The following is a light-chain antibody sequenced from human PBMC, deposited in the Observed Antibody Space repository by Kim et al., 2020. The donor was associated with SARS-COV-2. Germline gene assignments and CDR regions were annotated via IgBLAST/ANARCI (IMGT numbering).Light chain of an antibody. Sequence: RATISGTGSRSNIGAGYDVHWYQQLPGTAPKLLIYDNNNRPSGVPDRFSGSKSGTSASLAITGLQAEDEADYYCQSYDSSLTGSVFGGGTQLTVL. CDR3: QSYDSSLTGSV. CDR1: RSNIGAGYD. V-gene: IGLV1-40*01. CDR2: DNN. J-gene: IGLJ3*02.